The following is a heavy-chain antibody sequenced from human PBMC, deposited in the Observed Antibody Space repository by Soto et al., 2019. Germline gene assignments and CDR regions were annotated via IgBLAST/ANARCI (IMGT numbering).Heavy chain of an antibody. V-gene: IGHV5-51*01. CDR2: IYPGDSET. J-gene: IGHJ6*02. CDR1: GYSFYMYW. Sequence: EVQLVQSAAEVIKPGEPLKISCKGSGYSFYMYWIGWVRQMPGKGLEWMGIIYPGDSETRYSPSFEGQVIMSVDKSRSTAYLQWSSLEASDTAIYYCGRHVYSNSKVSRMDVWGQGTTVTVSS. D-gene: IGHD4-4*01. CDR3: GRHVYSNSKVSRMDV.